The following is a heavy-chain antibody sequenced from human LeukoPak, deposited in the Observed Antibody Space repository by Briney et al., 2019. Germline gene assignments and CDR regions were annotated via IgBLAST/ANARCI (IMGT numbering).Heavy chain of an antibody. V-gene: IGHV4-4*07. D-gene: IGHD3-3*01. CDR3: AREGDYDFWSGPWDWFDP. CDR1: GGSISSYY. CDR2: IYTSGST. J-gene: IGHJ5*02. Sequence: SETLSLTCTVSGGSISSYYWSWIRQPAGKGVEWVGRIYTSGSTNYNPSLKSRVTISVDKSKNQFSLKLSSVTAADTAVYYCAREGDYDFWSGPWDWFDPWGQGTLVTVSS.